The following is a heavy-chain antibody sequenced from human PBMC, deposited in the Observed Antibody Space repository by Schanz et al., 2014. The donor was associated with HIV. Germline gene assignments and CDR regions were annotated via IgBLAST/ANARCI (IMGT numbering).Heavy chain of an antibody. J-gene: IGHJ4*02. CDR1: GFTFSSYA. D-gene: IGHD5-18*01. Sequence: EVQLLESGGGLVQPGGSLRLSCAASGFTFSSYALNWVRQAPGKGLEWVSTISGSGGSTYYADSVKGRFTISRNNSKNTLYLQMNSLRAEDTAVYYCARGLPADYWGQGTLVTVSS. V-gene: IGHV3-23*01. CDR3: ARGLPADY. CDR2: ISGSGGST.